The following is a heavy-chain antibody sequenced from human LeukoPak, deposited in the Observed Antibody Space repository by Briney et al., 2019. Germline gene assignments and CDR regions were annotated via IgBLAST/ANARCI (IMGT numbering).Heavy chain of an antibody. V-gene: IGHV1-69*06. Sequence: ASVKVSCKTSGGTFSRNDISWVRQAPGQGLEWMGGIMPLFGTAKNAQKFQGRVTITADKSTSTAYMELSSLRSDDTAVYYCARDFGLRLGTLLVYWGQGTLVTVSS. D-gene: IGHD5-12*01. CDR1: GGTFSRND. J-gene: IGHJ4*02. CDR2: IMPLFGTA. CDR3: ARDFGLRLGTLLVY.